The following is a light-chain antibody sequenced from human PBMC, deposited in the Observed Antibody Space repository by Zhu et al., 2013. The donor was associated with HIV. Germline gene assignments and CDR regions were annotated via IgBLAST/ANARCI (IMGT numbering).Light chain of an antibody. V-gene: IGKV2-30*02. J-gene: IGKJ2*03. CDR3: MQGAYWPYS. CDR2: KLS. Sequence: DVVMTQSPLSLPVTLGQPASISCRSSQSLVHSDGNTYLNWFQQRPGQSPRRLMYKLSNRDSGVPDRFSGSGSGTDFTLKINRVEAEDLGIYYCMQGAYWPYSFGQGTRLEIK. CDR1: QSLVHSDGNTY.